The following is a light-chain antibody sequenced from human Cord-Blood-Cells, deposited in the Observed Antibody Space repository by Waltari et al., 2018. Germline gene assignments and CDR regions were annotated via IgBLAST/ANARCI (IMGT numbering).Light chain of an antibody. J-gene: IGKJ4*01. CDR3: QQYYSYPLT. CDR2: AAS. CDR1: QGICSY. V-gene: IGKV1-8*01. Sequence: AIRMTLSPSSFSASTGDRVPITCRASQGICSYLAWYQHKPGKAPKLLAFAASTLQSGVPSRFSSSGSGTDFTLTISCLQSEDFAPYYCQQYYSYPLTFGGWTKVEIK.